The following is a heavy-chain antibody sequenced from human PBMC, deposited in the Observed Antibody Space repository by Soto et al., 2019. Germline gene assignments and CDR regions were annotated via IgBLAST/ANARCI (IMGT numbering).Heavy chain of an antibody. J-gene: IGHJ6*02. D-gene: IGHD2-2*01. Sequence: LSLTCTVSGGSISSYYWSWIRQPPGKGLEWIGYIYYSGSTNYNPSLKSRVTISVDTSKNQFSLKLSSVTAADTAVYYCARESVVVPAATHYYYYYGMDVWGQGTTVTVSS. CDR3: ARESVVVPAATHYYYYYGMDV. CDR1: GGSISSYY. V-gene: IGHV4-59*01. CDR2: IYYSGST.